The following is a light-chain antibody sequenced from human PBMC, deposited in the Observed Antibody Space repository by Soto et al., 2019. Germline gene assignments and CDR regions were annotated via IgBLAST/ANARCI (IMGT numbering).Light chain of an antibody. CDR2: AAY. V-gene: IGKV1-9*01. J-gene: IGKJ5*01. Sequence: DIQLTQSPSFLSASVGDTVTITCRASQAIDNYLAWYQHAPGKAPRLLIYAAYTLQSGVPKRFSGSGSGTEFSLTISSLQPEDFATYYCQLLNDSPPVIFGQGTRLEIK. CDR1: QAIDNY. CDR3: QLLNDSPPVI.